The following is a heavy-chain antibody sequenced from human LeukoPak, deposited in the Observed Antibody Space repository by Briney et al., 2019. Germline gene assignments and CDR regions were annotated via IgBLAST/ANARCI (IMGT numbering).Heavy chain of an antibody. CDR2: IRYDGSHQ. V-gene: IGHV3-30*02. Sequence: GGSLRLSCAASGLTFNRYGMHWARQAPGKGLEWVAFIRYDGSHQYYADSVKGRFTISRDNSKNTLYLQMSSLRAEDTAVYYCAKDRGRQGIRGIIISYYFDYWGQGTLVTVSS. CDR1: GLTFNRYG. CDR3: AKDRGRQGIRGIIISYYFDY. J-gene: IGHJ4*02. D-gene: IGHD3-10*01.